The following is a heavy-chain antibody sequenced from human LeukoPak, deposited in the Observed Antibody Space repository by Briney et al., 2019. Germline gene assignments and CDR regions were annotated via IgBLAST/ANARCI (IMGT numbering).Heavy chain of an antibody. CDR2: IYITGST. CDR3: ARRATSSWYYDY. J-gene: IGHJ4*02. Sequence: SETLSLTCTVSGASISDYYWSWIRQAAGKGLEWIGRIYITGSTSYNPSLKRRVTMSLDTSKNQSSLLLYSVTAADTAVYYCARRATSSWYYDYWGQGALVTVSS. CDR1: GASISDYY. V-gene: IGHV4-4*07. D-gene: IGHD6-13*01.